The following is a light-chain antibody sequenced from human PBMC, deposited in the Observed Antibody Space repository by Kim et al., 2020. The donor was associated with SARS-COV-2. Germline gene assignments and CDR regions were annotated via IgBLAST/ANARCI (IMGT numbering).Light chain of an antibody. CDR2: YDS. V-gene: IGLV3-21*04. CDR1: NIGSKS. CDR3: QVWGSSSDGV. Sequence: SYELTQPPSVSVAPGKTARITCGGNNIGSKSVHWYQQKPGQAPVLVIYYDSDRPSGIPERFSGSNSGNTATLTISRVEAGDEADYYCQVWGSSSDGVFGGGTQLTVL. J-gene: IGLJ3*02.